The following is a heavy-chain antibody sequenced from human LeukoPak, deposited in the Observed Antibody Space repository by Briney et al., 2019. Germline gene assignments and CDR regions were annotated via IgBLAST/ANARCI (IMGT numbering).Heavy chain of an antibody. J-gene: IGHJ4*02. CDR3: ARSSIVVVSILDY. CDR1: GFTFSSYA. CDR2: ISGSGGNT. V-gene: IGHV3-23*01. Sequence: GGSLRLSCAASGFTFSSYAMSWVRQAPGKGLEWVSAISGSGGNTYYADSVKGRFTISRDNSKNTLYLQMGSLRAEDMAVYYCARSSIVVVSILDYWGQGTLVTVSS. D-gene: IGHD2-2*01.